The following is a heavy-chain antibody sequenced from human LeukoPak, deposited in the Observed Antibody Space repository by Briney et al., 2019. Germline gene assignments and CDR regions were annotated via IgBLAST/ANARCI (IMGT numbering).Heavy chain of an antibody. CDR3: ARYSGTYRDY. Sequence: GGSLRLSCAASGLTFSRSNMNWVRQAPGKGLEWVSSITGSSSYILYADSVKGRFTISRDNDKNSLYLQLNSLMAEDTAVYYCARYSGTYRDYWGQGTLVTVSS. J-gene: IGHJ4*02. CDR2: ITGSSSYI. D-gene: IGHD1-26*01. V-gene: IGHV3-21*04. CDR1: GLTFSRSN.